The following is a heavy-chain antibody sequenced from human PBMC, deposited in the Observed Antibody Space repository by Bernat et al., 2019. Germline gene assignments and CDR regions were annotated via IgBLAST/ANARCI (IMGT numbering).Heavy chain of an antibody. D-gene: IGHD2-2*01. V-gene: IGHV3-7*04. CDR3: ARWTPDIVVVPAAMDAFDI. Sequence: EVQLVESGGCLVQPGFTFSSYWMSWVRQAPGKGLEWVANIKQDGSEKYYVDSVKGRFTISRDNAKNSLYLQMNSLRAEDTAVYYCARWTPDIVVVPAAMDAFDIWGQGTMVTVSS. J-gene: IGHJ3*02. CDR2: IKQDGSEK. CDR1: FTFSSYW.